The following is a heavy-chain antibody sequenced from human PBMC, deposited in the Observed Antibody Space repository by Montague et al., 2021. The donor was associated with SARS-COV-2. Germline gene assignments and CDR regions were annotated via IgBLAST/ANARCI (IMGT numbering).Heavy chain of an antibody. CDR2: TYYRSKWGS. V-gene: IGHV6-1*01. CDR3: ASSGITLTGLDAFDI. J-gene: IGHJ3*02. Sequence: CAISGDSVSSKSVAWNWIRQSPSRGREWLGRTYYRSKWGSDYAEXFKXRLVITPDTSKNQVSLQLNSVIPEDTAVYFCASSGITLTGLDAFDIWGQGTMVTVSS. CDR1: GDSVSSKSVA. D-gene: IGHD3-9*01.